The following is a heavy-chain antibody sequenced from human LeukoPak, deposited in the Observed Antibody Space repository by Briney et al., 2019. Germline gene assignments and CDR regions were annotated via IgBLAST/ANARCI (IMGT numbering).Heavy chain of an antibody. J-gene: IGHJ4*02. V-gene: IGHV1-2*02. CDR2: INPSRDAT. CDR1: GYSFTGYY. Sequence: GASVTVSCKASGYSFTGYYMHWVRQAPGQGLEWMGWINPSRDATKYAQKLQGRVAITRDTSNSTAYMEQSRLRSDDTAVYYCARDYYDSSDYFPGYWGQGTLVTVSS. D-gene: IGHD3-22*01. CDR3: ARDYYDSSDYFPGY.